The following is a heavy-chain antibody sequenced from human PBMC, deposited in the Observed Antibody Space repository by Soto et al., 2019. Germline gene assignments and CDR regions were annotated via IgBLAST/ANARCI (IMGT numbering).Heavy chain of an antibody. CDR3: AXXGIVVVPAAIVVPYYYYMDV. D-gene: IGHD2-2*03. V-gene: IGHV4-59*08. J-gene: IGHJ6*03. CDR2: IYYSGST. Sequence: PSETLSLTCTVSGGSISSYYWSWIRQPPGKGLERIGYIYYSGSTNYNPSLKSRVTISVDTSKYQFSLKLSSVTAADTAVHYCAXXGIVVVPAAIVVPYYYYMDVWGKGTTVTVSS. CDR1: GGSISSYY.